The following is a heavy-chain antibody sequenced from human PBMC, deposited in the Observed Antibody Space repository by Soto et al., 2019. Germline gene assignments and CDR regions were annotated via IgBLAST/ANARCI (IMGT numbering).Heavy chain of an antibody. CDR2: IGSDTSYI. J-gene: IGHJ4*02. D-gene: IGHD3-16*01. Sequence: EVQLVESGGGLVTPGGSLRLSCAASGFPFSTYSMTWVRQAPGKGLEWVSSIGSDTSYIFYRGSVKGRFTISRDNAKNSLNLEMNRLRAEVTAVYYCVYSSETIRLGGDYWGQGALVTVSS. CDR3: VYSSETIRLGGDY. V-gene: IGHV3-21*01. CDR1: GFPFSTYS.